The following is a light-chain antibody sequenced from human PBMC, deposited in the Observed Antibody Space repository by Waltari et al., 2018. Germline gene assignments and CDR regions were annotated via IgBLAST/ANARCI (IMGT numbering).Light chain of an antibody. V-gene: IGLV2-14*01. CDR2: AVS. CDR3: KSYTRTTKYV. J-gene: IGLJ1*01. CDR1: ISHVGAYNY. Sequence: QSALTQPASVSGPPGPSITISCTVTISHVGAYNYVSWYQQHPGKAPKLMLYAVSKRPSGVSNRFSGSKSGNTASLTISGLQAEDEADYYCKSYTRTTKYVVGTGTKVTVL.